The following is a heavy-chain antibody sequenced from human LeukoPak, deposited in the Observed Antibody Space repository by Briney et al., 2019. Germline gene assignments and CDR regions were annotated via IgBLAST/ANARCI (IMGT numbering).Heavy chain of an antibody. V-gene: IGHV1-2*02. CDR1: GYTFTVYY. CDR3: ARGSWNDVDFDY. J-gene: IGHJ4*02. CDR2: INPTSGGT. D-gene: IGHD1-1*01. Sequence: ASVKVSCKASGYTFTVYYMHCVRHAPGQGLEWMVCINPTSGGTNYAQKFQGRVTMTRETSISTAYMELSRLRSDDTAVYYCARGSWNDVDFDYWGQGTLVTVSS.